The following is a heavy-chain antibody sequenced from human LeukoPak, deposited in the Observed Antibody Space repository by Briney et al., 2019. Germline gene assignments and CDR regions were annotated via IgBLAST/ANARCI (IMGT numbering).Heavy chain of an antibody. D-gene: IGHD1-1*01. Sequence: GGSLRLSCAAAGFTFSSYAMSWVRQAPGKGLEWVSTISVSGGSSYYADSVKGRFTISRDNAKNTLYLQMNSLRAEDTAVYYCARDSNEKWTGNDYWGQGTLVTVSS. J-gene: IGHJ4*02. CDR3: ARDSNEKWTGNDY. CDR2: ISVSGGSS. V-gene: IGHV3-23*01. CDR1: GFTFSSYA.